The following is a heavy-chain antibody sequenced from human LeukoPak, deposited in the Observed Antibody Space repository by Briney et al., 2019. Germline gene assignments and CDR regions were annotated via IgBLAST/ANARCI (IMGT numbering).Heavy chain of an antibody. Sequence: PGGSLRLSCAASGFTFNYYWLTWVRQAPGKGLEWVANIQQDGSEKYYVDSVKGRFIISRDNAKNPLYLQMNSLRAEDTAVYYCARVRKLRTRGVMDPLDYWGQGTLVTVSS. D-gene: IGHD3-10*01. CDR1: GFTFNYYW. J-gene: IGHJ4*02. V-gene: IGHV3-7*01. CDR3: ARVRKLRTRGVMDPLDY. CDR2: IQQDGSEK.